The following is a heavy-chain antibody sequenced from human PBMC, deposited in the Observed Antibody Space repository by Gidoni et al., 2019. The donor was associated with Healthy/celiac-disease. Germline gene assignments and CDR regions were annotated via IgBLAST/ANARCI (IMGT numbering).Heavy chain of an antibody. Sequence: QVQLQQWGAGLLQPSETLSLTCAVYGGSFSGYYWSWIRQPPGKGLEWIGEINHSGSTNYNPSLKSRVTISVDTSKNQFSLKLSSVTAADTAVYYCARVNRELRYFDWLRNAFDIWGQGTMVTVSS. CDR3: ARVNRELRYFDWLRNAFDI. CDR2: INHSGST. D-gene: IGHD3-9*01. V-gene: IGHV4-34*01. CDR1: GGSFSGYY. J-gene: IGHJ3*02.